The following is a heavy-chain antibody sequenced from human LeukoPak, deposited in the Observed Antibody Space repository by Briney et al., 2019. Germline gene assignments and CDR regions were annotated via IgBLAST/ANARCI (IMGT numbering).Heavy chain of an antibody. J-gene: IGHJ3*02. D-gene: IGHD6-25*01. CDR2: INPNSGGT. V-gene: IGHV1-2*02. CDR3: ARASSASGAFDI. Sequence: GASVKVSCTASGYTFTGYFLHSVRQAPGQGLEWMGWINPNSGGTNYAQKFQGRVTMTRDTSISAAYMDLSSLRFDGTAVYYCARASSASGAFDIWGQGTMVTVSS. CDR1: GYTFTGYF.